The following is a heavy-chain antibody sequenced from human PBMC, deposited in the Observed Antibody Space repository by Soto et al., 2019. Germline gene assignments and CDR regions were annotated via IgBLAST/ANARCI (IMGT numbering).Heavy chain of an antibody. CDR3: ARLRPYNWFDP. CDR2: IYYSGST. CDR1: GGSISSYY. J-gene: IGHJ5*02. Sequence: QVQLQESGPGLVKPSETLSLTCTVSGGSISSYYWSWIRQPPGKGLEWIGYIYYSGSTNYNPSLTSXXTXSXXTSKNQFSLKLSSVTAADTAVYYCARLRPYNWFDPWGQGNLVTVSS. V-gene: IGHV4-59*08.